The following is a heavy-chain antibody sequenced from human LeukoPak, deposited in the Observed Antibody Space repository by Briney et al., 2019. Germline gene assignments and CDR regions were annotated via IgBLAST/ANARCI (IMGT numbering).Heavy chain of an antibody. J-gene: IGHJ3*02. Sequence: PGGSLRLSCAASGFTFSSYAMSWVRQAPGKGLEWVAAISGSGGSTYYADSVKGRFTISRDNSKNTLYLQMNSLRAEDTAVYYCAKDREHIVVVTAISAGCAFDIWGKGTMVTVSS. D-gene: IGHD2-21*02. V-gene: IGHV3-23*01. CDR2: ISGSGGST. CDR3: AKDREHIVVVTAISAGCAFDI. CDR1: GFTFSSYA.